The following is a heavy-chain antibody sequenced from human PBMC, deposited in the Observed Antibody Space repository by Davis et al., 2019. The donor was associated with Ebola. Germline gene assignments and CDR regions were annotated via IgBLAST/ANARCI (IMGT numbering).Heavy chain of an antibody. CDR1: GFTFSSYA. CDR3: AKEIGPPDIVVVGPIDY. V-gene: IGHV3-23*01. CDR2: ISGSGGST. Sequence: GESLKISCAASGFTFSSYAMSWVRQAPGKGLEWVSAISGSGGSTYYADSVKGRFTISRDNSKNTLYLQMNSLRAEDTAVYYCAKEIGPPDIVVVGPIDYWGQGTLVTVSS. J-gene: IGHJ4*02. D-gene: IGHD2-2*01.